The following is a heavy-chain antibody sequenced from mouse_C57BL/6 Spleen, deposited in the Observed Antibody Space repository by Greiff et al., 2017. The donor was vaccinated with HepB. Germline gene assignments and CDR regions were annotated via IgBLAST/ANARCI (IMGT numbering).Heavy chain of an antibody. Sequence: QVQLQQSGPELVKPGASVKLSCKASGYTFTSYDINWVKQRPGQGLEWIGWIYPRDGSTKYNEKFKGKATLTVDTSSCIAYRELHSLTSEDSAVYFCARSEITTVVGSMDYWGQGTSVTVSS. CDR3: ARSEITTVVGSMDY. J-gene: IGHJ4*01. CDR1: GYTFTSYD. CDR2: IYPRDGST. V-gene: IGHV1-85*01. D-gene: IGHD1-1*01.